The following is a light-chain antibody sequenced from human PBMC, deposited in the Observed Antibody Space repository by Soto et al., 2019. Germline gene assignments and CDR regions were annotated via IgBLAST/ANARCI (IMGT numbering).Light chain of an antibody. V-gene: IGLV3-21*02. J-gene: IGLJ2*01. CDR2: DDS. CDR3: HVWDRSSDHVI. CDR1: SIGSKS. Sequence: SYELTQPPSVSVAPGQTARITCGGNSIGSKSVHWYQQKPGQAPVLVVYDDSDRPSGIPERFSGSDSENTATLTISRVEAGDEADYYCHVWDRSSDHVIFGGGTMVTVL.